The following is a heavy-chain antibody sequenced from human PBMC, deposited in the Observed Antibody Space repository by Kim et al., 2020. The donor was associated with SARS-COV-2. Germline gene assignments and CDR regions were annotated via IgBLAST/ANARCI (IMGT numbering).Heavy chain of an antibody. D-gene: IGHD6-13*01. J-gene: IGHJ5*02. CDR1: GGSISSYY. CDR3: ARDRTIIAAAGGVWFDP. CDR2: IYYSGSA. V-gene: IGHV4-59*13. Sequence: SETLSLTCTVSGGSISSYYWSWIRQPPGKGLEWIGYIYYSGSANYNPSLKSRVTISVDTSKNQFSLKLSSVTAADTAVYYCARDRTIIAAAGGVWFDPWGQGTLVTVSS.